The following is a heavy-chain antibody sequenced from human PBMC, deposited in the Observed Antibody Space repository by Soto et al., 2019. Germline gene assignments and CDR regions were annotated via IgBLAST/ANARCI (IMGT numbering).Heavy chain of an antibody. CDR2: ISYDGSNK. V-gene: IGHV3-30-3*02. CDR3: ASHCSSTSCYGQDAFDI. D-gene: IGHD2-2*01. J-gene: IGHJ3*02. CDR1: GFTFSSYG. Sequence: PGGSLRLSCATSGFTFSSYGMHWVRQSPGKGLEWVAVISYDGSNKYYADSVKGRFTISRDNSKNTLYLQMNSLRAEDTAVYYCASHCSSTSCYGQDAFDIWGQGTMVTVSS.